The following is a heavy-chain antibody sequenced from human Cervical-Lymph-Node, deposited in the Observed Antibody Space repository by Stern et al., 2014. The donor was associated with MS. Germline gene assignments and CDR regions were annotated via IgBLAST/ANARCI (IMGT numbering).Heavy chain of an antibody. CDR1: GFTFNTYS. V-gene: IGHV3-21*01. CDR2: ISGSSGYI. D-gene: IGHD2-2*01. J-gene: IGHJ6*02. CDR3: ARCRGTICFKGSGLDV. Sequence: EMQLVESGGGLVKPGGSLRIACAASGFTFNTYSMIWVRQAPGKGLDWVSSISGSSGYIYYADSVKGRVTISRDNAKNSLYLEMNSLRAEDTAVYSCARCRGTICFKGSGLDVWGQGTTVTVSS.